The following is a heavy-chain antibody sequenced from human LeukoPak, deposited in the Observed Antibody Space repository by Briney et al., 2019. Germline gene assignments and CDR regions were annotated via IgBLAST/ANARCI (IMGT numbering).Heavy chain of an antibody. Sequence: SETLSLTCTVSGGSISSSSYYWGWVRQPPGKGLEWIGSIYYSGSTYYNPSLKSRVTISVDTSKNQFSLKLSSVTAADTAVYYCARHRKYHYYGSGSYYWSYFDYWGQGTLVTVSS. CDR3: ARHRKYHYYGSGSYYWSYFDY. CDR2: IYYSGST. CDR1: GGSISSSSYY. D-gene: IGHD3-10*01. J-gene: IGHJ4*02. V-gene: IGHV4-39*07.